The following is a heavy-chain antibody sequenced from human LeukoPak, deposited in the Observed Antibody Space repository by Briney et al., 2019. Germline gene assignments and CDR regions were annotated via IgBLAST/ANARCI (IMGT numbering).Heavy chain of an antibody. CDR1: GYTFTSYG. V-gene: IGHV1-18*01. CDR2: ISAYNGNT. J-gene: IGHJ4*02. Sequence: GASVKVSCKASGYTFTSYGISWVRQAPGQGLEWMGWISAYNGNTNYAQKLQGRVTMTTDTSTNTVYMELSSLRSEDTAVYYCARDKDYAGNSPDFDYWGQGTLVTVSS. CDR3: ARDKDYAGNSPDFDY. D-gene: IGHD4-23*01.